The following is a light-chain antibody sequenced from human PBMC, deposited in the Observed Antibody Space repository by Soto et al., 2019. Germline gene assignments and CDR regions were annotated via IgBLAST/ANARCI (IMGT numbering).Light chain of an antibody. CDR3: CSFAGSYSYV. J-gene: IGLJ1*01. V-gene: IGLV2-11*01. CDR1: SSDVGRYDY. CDR2: DVT. Sequence: QSVLTQPRSVSASPGQLVTISCTGTSSDVGRYDYVSWYQQHPGKAPKLIVYDVTERPSGVPDRFSGSKSGNTASLTISGLQAEDEADYSCCSFAGSYSYVFGTGTKVTVL.